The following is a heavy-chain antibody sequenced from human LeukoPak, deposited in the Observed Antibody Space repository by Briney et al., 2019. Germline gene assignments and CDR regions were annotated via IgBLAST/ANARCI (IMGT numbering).Heavy chain of an antibody. CDR2: ISSSSSYI. D-gene: IGHD3-3*01. Sequence: GGSLRLSCAASGFTFSSYSMNWVRQAPGKGLEWVSSISSSSSYIYYADSVKGRFTISRDNAKNSLYLQMNSLRAEDTAVYYCARPYYDFWSGYYAGGPHYYYYMDVWGKGTTVTVSS. V-gene: IGHV3-21*01. CDR3: ARPYYDFWSGYYAGGPHYYYYMDV. J-gene: IGHJ6*03. CDR1: GFTFSSYS.